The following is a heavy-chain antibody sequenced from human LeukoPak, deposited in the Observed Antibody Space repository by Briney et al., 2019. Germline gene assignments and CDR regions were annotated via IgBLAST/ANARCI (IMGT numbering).Heavy chain of an antibody. J-gene: IGHJ4*02. Sequence: PGGSLRLSCAASGFTFSSYEMNWVRQAPGKGLEWVSYISSSGSTIYYADSVKGRFTISRDNAKNSLYLQMNSLRAEDTAVYYCARDEEGQWPNTAGAGFDYWGQGTLVTVSS. V-gene: IGHV3-48*03. CDR2: ISSSGSTI. CDR3: ARDEEGQWPNTAGAGFDY. CDR1: GFTFSSYE. D-gene: IGHD6-19*01.